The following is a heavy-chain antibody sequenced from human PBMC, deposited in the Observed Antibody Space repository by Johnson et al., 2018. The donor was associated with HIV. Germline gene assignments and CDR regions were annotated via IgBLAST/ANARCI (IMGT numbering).Heavy chain of an antibody. CDR3: ARSDGVRVATILFDI. CDR2: IKEDGSEK. J-gene: IGHJ3*02. V-gene: IGHV3-7*01. CDR1: GFTFSTYW. Sequence: VQLVESGGGLVQPGGSLRLSCAASGFTFSTYWMSWVRQAPGKGLEWVANIKEDGSEKYYANSVKGRFTISSDNSKHALYLQMGSLRVVDMAVYYCARSDGVRVATILFDIWCQGTMVTFSA. D-gene: IGHD5-12*01.